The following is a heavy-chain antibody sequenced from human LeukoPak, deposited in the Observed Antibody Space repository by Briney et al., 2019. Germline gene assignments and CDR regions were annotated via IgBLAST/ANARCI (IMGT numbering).Heavy chain of an antibody. V-gene: IGHV3-23*01. CDR2: ISGSGGST. CDR1: GFTFSSYA. D-gene: IGHD3-3*01. J-gene: IGHJ5*02. CDR3: AKRVYYDFWSGYSAHNWFDP. Sequence: GSLRLSCAASGFTFSSYAMSWVRQAPGKGLEWVSAISGSGGSTYYADSVKGRFTISRDNSKNTLYLQMNSLRAEDTAVYHCAKRVYYDFWSGYSAHNWFDPWGQGTLVTVSS.